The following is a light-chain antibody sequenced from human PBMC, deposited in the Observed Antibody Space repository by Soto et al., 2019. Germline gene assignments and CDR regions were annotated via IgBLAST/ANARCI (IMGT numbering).Light chain of an antibody. Sequence: IVMTQSPATLSVSPGERVTFSCRASQSVSTRLTSYQHKPGQAPKHLISRASTGATGIPDRLSGSGSGTDFTLIIKSMEPDDFAVYCRQAFGGAPGTLGQGTKVDSK. V-gene: IGKV3-15*01. CDR1: QSVSTR. J-gene: IGKJ1*01. CDR3: QAFGGAPGT. CDR2: RAS.